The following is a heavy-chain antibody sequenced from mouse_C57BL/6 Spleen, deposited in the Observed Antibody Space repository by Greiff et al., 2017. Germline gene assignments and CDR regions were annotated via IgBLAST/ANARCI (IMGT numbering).Heavy chain of an antibody. CDR2: IYPGNSDT. J-gene: IGHJ3*01. CDR1: GYTFTSYW. Sequence: VQLQQSGTVLARPGASVKMSCKTSGYTFTSYWMHWVKQRPGQGLEWIGAIYPGNSDTSYNQKFKGKAKLTAVISASTAYMELSSLTNEDSAVYYCTPGAWFAYWGQGTLVTVSA. CDR3: TPGAWFAY. V-gene: IGHV1-5*01.